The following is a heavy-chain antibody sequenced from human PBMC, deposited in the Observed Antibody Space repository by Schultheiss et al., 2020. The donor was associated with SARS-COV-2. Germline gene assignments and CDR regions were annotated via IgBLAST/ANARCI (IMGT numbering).Heavy chain of an antibody. Sequence: SQTLSLTCTVSGGSISSYYWGWIRQPPGKGLEWIGSIYYSGSTYYNPSLKSRVTISVDTSKNQFSLKLSSVTAADTAVYYCASSGNNGYYYYGMDVWGQGTTVTVSS. CDR1: GGSISSYY. CDR3: ASSGNNGYYYYGMDV. CDR2: IYYSGST. V-gene: IGHV4-39*07. J-gene: IGHJ6*02. D-gene: IGHD1/OR15-1a*01.